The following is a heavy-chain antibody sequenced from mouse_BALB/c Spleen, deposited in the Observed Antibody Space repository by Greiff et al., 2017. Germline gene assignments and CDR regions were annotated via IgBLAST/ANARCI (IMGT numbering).Heavy chain of an antibody. J-gene: IGHJ4*01. V-gene: IGHV2-2*02. CDR1: GFSLTSYG. Sequence: QVQLKESGPGLVQPSQSLSITCTVSGFSLTSYGVHWVRQSPGKGLEWLGVIWSGGSTDYNAAFISRLSISKDNSKSQVFFKMNSLQANDTAIYYCARTYGNYDEYYAMDYWGQGTSVTVSS. D-gene: IGHD2-1*01. CDR3: ARTYGNYDEYYAMDY. CDR2: IWSGGST.